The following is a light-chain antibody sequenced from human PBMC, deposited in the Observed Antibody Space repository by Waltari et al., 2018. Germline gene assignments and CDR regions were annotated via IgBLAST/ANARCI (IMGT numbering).Light chain of an antibody. CDR1: QSLSTS. CDR2: GTS. CDR3: QQRGT. V-gene: IGKV3-11*01. J-gene: IGKJ1*01. Sequence: EIVLTQSPVTLSLSPGERATLSCRASQSLSTSLAWYQQKPGQAPRLLIFGTSNRATGIPPRFSGSGSGTDFTLTISSLEPEDFAIYYCQQRGTFGQGTQVEIK.